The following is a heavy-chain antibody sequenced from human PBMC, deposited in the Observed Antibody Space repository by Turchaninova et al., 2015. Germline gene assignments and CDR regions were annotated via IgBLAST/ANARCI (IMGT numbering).Heavy chain of an antibody. V-gene: IGHV4-39*01. CDR1: GGSITRSSYY. CDR2: IDYSGST. CDR3: AREHYDFWSGSYLAFDH. J-gene: IGHJ4*02. D-gene: IGHD3-3*01. Sequence: QLQLQESGPGLVKPSETLSLTCTVPGGSITRSSYYWGWIRQPPGKGLEWIGSIDYSGSTYDNPSLKSRVTISVDTSNDQFSLKMSSVTATDTAVYYCAREHYDFWSGSYLAFDHWGQGIVVTVSS.